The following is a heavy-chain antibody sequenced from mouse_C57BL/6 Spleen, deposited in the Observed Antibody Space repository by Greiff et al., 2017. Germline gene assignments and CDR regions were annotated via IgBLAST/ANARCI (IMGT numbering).Heavy chain of an antibody. CDR2: IDPSDSET. CDR3: ARWNWDDYFDY. V-gene: IGHV1-52*01. D-gene: IGHD4-1*01. CDR1: GYTFTSYW. J-gene: IGHJ2*01. Sequence: VKLQQPGAELVRPGSSVKLSCKASGYTFTSYWMHWVKQRPIQGLEWIGNIDPSDSETHYNQKFKDKATLTVDKSSSTAYMQLSSLTSEDSAVYYCARWNWDDYFDYWGQGTTLTVSS.